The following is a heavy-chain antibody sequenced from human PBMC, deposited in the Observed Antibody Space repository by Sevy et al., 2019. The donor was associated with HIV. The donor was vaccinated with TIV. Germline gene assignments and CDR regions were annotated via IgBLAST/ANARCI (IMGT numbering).Heavy chain of an antibody. D-gene: IGHD2-21*01. CDR1: GFSYSSYG. J-gene: IGHJ4*02. CDR3: VKEGGGEGGDH. CDR2: IQYDGSNK. V-gene: IGHV3-30*02. Sequence: GGSLRLSCAASGFSYSSYGMHWVRQAPGKGLEWVAYIQYDGSNKDYADSVKGRFTISRDNSNNTLDLQMNSLRVEDKAVYYCVKEGGGEGGDHWGQGTLVTVSS.